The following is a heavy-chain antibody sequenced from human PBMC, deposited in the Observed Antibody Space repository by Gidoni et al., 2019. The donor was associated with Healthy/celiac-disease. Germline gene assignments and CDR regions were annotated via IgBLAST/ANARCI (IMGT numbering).Heavy chain of an antibody. J-gene: IGHJ6*02. D-gene: IGHD2-15*01. CDR3: ARGQAGYCSGGSCAIYYYYGMDV. CDR2: INPNSGGT. Sequence: QVQLVQSGAEVKKPGASVKVSCKASGYTCTGYYMPRVRQAPGQGLEWMGWINPNSGGTNYAQKFQGWVTMTRDTSISTAYMELSRLRSDDTAVYYCARGQAGYCSGGSCAIYYYYGMDVWGQGTTVTVSS. CDR1: GYTCTGYY. V-gene: IGHV1-2*04.